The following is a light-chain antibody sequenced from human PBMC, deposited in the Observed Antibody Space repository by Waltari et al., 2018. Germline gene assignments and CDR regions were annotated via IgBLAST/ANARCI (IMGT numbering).Light chain of an antibody. CDR1: AEYSAYA. J-gene: IGLJ3*02. CDR3: QTWGTGIQV. V-gene: IGLV4-69*01. CDR2: VHSDSSK. Sequence: LVLTQSPSASASLGAPVKLTCSLPAEYSAYAIPCHPQQPLKGPRYLMTVHSDSSKQKGDGISDRFTGSSSCLDRYLIISRLQSDDEAYYFCQTWGTGIQVFGSGTKLTVL.